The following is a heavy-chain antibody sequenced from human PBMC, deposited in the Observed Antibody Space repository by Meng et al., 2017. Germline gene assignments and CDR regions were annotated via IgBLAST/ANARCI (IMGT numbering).Heavy chain of an antibody. CDR2: IYYSGST. CDR3: ARDFTAVVVAARWGWFDP. D-gene: IGHD2-15*01. V-gene: IGHV4-39*07. Sequence: QLQPQESGPGLVKPSETLSLTCTVSGGSISSSSYYWGWIRQPPGKGLEWIGSIYYSGSTYYNPSLKSRVTISVDTSKNQFSLKLSSVTAADTAVYYCARDFTAVVVAARWGWFDPWGQGTLVTVSS. J-gene: IGHJ5*02. CDR1: GGSISSSSYY.